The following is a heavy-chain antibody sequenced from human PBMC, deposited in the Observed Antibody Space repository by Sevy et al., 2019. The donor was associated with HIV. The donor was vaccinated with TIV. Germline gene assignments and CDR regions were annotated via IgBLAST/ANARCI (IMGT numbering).Heavy chain of an antibody. CDR2: IRGKAFGGTT. D-gene: IGHD2-15*01. CDR3: SREAGVVVVVAANQFDY. Sequence: GGSLRLSCSASGFSFGEYAMSWFRQAPGKGLEWVAFIRGKAFGGTTEYAGSVKGRFTISRDDSKSIAYLQMISLKTEDTAVYYCSREAGVVVVVAANQFDYWGQGTLVTVSS. J-gene: IGHJ4*02. CDR1: GFSFGEYA. V-gene: IGHV3-49*03.